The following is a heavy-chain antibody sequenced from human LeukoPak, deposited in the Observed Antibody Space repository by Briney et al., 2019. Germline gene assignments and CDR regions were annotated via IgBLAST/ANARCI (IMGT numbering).Heavy chain of an antibody. Sequence: GESLKISCKGSGYSFTSYWIGWVRQMPGKGLEWMGIIYPGDSDTRYSPSFQGQVTISADKSISTAYLQWSSLKASDTAMYCCARSAASTVTTIFWFDPWGQGTLVTVSS. V-gene: IGHV5-51*01. J-gene: IGHJ5*02. CDR2: IYPGDSDT. CDR1: GYSFTSYW. CDR3: ARSAASTVTTIFWFDP. D-gene: IGHD4-17*01.